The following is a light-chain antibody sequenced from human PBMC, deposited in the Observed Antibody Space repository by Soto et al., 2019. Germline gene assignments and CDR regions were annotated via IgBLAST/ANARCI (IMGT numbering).Light chain of an antibody. CDR1: QSISPW. V-gene: IGKV1-5*03. CDR3: QQYYSYWT. Sequence: DIQMTQSPSTLSASVGDKVTITCRASQSISPWLAWYQQKPGKAPKLLIYKESSLESGVPSRFSGSGSGTEFTLTISSLQPDDFATYYCQQYYSYWTFGQGTKVDIK. J-gene: IGKJ1*01. CDR2: KES.